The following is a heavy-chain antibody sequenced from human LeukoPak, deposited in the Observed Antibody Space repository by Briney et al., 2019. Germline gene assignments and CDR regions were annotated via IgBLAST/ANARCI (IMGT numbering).Heavy chain of an antibody. V-gene: IGHV3-23*01. CDR2: ISGSAHKI. D-gene: IGHD5-18*01. CDR3: AGRPTGYSSGYIH. J-gene: IGHJ4*02. CDR1: GFTFSNYA. Sequence: GGSLRLSCAASGFTFSNYAVSWVRQAPEKGLDWVSVISGSAHKIRYADSVKGRFTISRDNSENIVYLQMNNLRVEDTAVYYCAGRPTGYSSGYIHWGQGTLVTVSS.